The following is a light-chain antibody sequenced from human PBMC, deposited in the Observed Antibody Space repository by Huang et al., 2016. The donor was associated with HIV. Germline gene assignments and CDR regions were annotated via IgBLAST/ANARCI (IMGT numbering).Light chain of an antibody. V-gene: IGKV1-39*01. CDR3: QQSSSPPPT. CDR2: GAS. J-gene: IGKJ3*01. Sequence: DIQMTHSPSSLSASVGDRVTITSRATQSVTKYLKWYQQKPGKAPKLLIYGASSLQTGVPSRFSGSGSGTDFTLTISSLQPEDFAAYYCQQSSSPPPTFGPGTKVDIK. CDR1: QSVTKY.